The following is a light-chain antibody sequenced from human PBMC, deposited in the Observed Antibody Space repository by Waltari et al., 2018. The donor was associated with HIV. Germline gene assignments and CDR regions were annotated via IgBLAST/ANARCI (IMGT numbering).Light chain of an antibody. V-gene: IGKV1-27*01. J-gene: IGKJ5*01. CDR2: GAS. CDR3: QNYDSAPVA. CDR1: RDISND. Sequence: DIQMSQAPSSLSASVGDRVTITCRASRDISNDLAWYQQKSGEVPKLLIYGASTLRSGVSSRFRGSASGTEFTLTINGLQPEDVASYDCQNYDSAPVAFGQGTRLEI.